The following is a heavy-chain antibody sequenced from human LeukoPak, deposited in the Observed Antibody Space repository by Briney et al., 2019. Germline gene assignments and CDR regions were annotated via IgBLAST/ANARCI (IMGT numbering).Heavy chain of an antibody. CDR3: ARGLWPAGSVAAAGTSFDY. CDR2: ISYDGSNK. CDR1: GFTFSSYA. Sequence: PGRSLRLSCAASGFTFSSYAMHWVRQAPGKGLEWVAVISYDGSNKYYADSVKGRFTISRDNSKNTLYLQMNSLRAEDTAVYYCARGLWPAGSVAAAGTSFDYWGQGTLVTVSS. D-gene: IGHD6-13*01. V-gene: IGHV3-30-3*01. J-gene: IGHJ4*02.